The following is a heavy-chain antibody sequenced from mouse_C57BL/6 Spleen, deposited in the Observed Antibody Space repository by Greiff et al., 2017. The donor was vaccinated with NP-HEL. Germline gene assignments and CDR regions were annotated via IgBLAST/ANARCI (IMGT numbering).Heavy chain of an antibody. Sequence: VQLQQSGPELVKPGASVKISCKASGYSFTDYNMNWVKQSNGKSLEWIGVINPNYGTTSYNQKFKGKATLTVDQSYSTAYMQLNSLTSEDSAVYYSARSDTTVVATDIDYWGQGTTLTVSS. J-gene: IGHJ2*01. CDR2: INPNYGTT. CDR1: GYSFTDYN. V-gene: IGHV1-39*01. D-gene: IGHD1-1*01. CDR3: ARSDTTVVATDIDY.